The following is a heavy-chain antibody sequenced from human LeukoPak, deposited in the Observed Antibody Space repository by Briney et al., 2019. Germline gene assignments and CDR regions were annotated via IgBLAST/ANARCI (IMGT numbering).Heavy chain of an antibody. J-gene: IGHJ5*02. CDR1: GGSISNYY. Sequence: SETLSLTCTVSGGSISNYYWSWIRQPPGKGLEWIGYIYYSGSINYNPSLKSRVTMSVDTSKNQFSLKLSSVTAADTAVYYCAREVTADWFDPWGQGTLVTVSS. CDR3: AREVTADWFDP. D-gene: IGHD2-21*02. CDR2: IYYSGSI. V-gene: IGHV4-59*01.